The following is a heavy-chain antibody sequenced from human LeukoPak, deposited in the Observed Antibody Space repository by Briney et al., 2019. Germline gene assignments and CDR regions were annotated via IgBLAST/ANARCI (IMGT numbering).Heavy chain of an antibody. D-gene: IGHD2-15*01. CDR2: IYYSGST. Sequence: SETLSLTCTVSGGSISSYYWSWIRQPPGKGLEWIGYIYYSGSTNYDPSLKSRVTISVDTSKNQFSLRLSSVTAADTAVYYCAREGVVVAPGPFDYWGQGTLVTVSS. V-gene: IGHV4-59*01. CDR3: AREGVVVAPGPFDY. CDR1: GGSISSYY. J-gene: IGHJ4*02.